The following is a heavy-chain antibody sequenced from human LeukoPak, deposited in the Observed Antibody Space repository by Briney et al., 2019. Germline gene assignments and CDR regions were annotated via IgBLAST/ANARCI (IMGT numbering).Heavy chain of an antibody. CDR2: INHSGST. CDR1: GGSFSGYY. CDR3: ARDRVSDYGDYSAFDI. V-gene: IGHV4-34*01. D-gene: IGHD4-17*01. Sequence: SETLSLTCAVYGGSFSGYYWSWIRQPPGKGLEGIGEINHSGSTNYNPSLKSRVTISVDTSKNQFSLKLSSVTAADAAVYYCARDRVSDYGDYSAFDIWGQGTMVTVSS. J-gene: IGHJ3*02.